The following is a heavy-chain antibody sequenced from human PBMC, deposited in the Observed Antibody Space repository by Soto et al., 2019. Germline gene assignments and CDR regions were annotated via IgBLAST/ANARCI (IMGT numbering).Heavy chain of an antibody. J-gene: IGHJ6*02. CDR1: GGSISSGGYY. CDR3: ARDLLYSSSSGGYYYYGMDV. D-gene: IGHD6-6*01. CDR2: IYYSGST. V-gene: IGHV4-31*03. Sequence: PSETLSLTCTVSGGSISSGGYYWRWIRQHPGKGLEWIGYIYYSGSTYYNPSLKSRVTISVDTSKNQFSLKLSSVTAADTAVYYCARDLLYSSSSGGYYYYGMDVWGQGTTVTVSS.